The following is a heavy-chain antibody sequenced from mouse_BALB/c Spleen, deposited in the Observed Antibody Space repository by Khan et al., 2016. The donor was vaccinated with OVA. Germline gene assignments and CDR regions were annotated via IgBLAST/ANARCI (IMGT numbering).Heavy chain of an antibody. CDR1: GYTFSTYW. CDR3: TRDRIDY. V-gene: IGHV1-7*01. CDR2: INPTSGYT. Sequence: QVQLQQSGAALAKPGASVKMSCKASGYTFSTYWMHWVKQRPGQGLEWIGYINPTSGYTDYNEKFKAKATLSADKSSSTAYMQLSRLTSEDSACYYCTRDRIDYWGQGTTLTVSS. J-gene: IGHJ2*01.